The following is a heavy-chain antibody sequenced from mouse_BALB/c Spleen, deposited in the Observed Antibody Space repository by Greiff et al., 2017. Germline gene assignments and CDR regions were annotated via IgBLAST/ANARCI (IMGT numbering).Heavy chain of an antibody. J-gene: IGHJ4*01. V-gene: IGHV5-12-2*01. CDR3: AAETGTNYAMDY. CDR2: ISNGGGST. Sequence: EVKLMESGGGLVQPGGSLKLSCAASGFTFSSYTMSWVRQTPEKRLEWVAYISNGGGSTYYPDTVKGRFTISRDNAKNTLYLQMSSLKSEDTAMYYCAAETGTNYAMDYWGQGTSVTVSS. D-gene: IGHD4-1*01. CDR1: GFTFSSYT.